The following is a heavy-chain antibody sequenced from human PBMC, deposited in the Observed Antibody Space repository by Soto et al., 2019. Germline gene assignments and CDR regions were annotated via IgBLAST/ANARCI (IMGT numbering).Heavy chain of an antibody. CDR1: GGTFSSYA. CDR2: IIPIFGTA. J-gene: IGHJ3*02. V-gene: IGHV1-69*13. D-gene: IGHD5-12*01. CDR3: ARRGRWLQFDAFDI. Sequence: GASVKVSCKASGGTFSSYAISWVRQAPGQGLEWMGGIIPIFGTANYAQKFQGRVTITADESTSTAYMELSSLRSEDTAVYYCARRGRWLQFDAFDIWGQGTRVTVSS.